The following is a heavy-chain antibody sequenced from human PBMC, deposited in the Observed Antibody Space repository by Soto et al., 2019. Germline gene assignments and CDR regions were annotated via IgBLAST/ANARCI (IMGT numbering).Heavy chain of an antibody. CDR2: IYYSGST. CDR3: ARESSMVRGVIIGPIDY. CDR1: GGSISSYY. D-gene: IGHD3-10*01. V-gene: IGHV4-59*01. J-gene: IGHJ4*02. Sequence: SETLSLTCTVSGGSISSYYWSWIRQPPGKGLEWIGYIYYSGSTNYNPSLKSRVTISVDTSKNQFSLKLSSVTAADTAVYYCARESSMVRGVIIGPIDYWGQGTLVTVSS.